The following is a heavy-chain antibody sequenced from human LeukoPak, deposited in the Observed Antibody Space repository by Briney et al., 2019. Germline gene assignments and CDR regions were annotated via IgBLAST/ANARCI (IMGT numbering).Heavy chain of an antibody. Sequence: PSETLSLTCAVYGGSFSGYYWSWIRQPPGKGLEWIGEINHSGSTNYNPSLKSRVTISVDTSKNQFSLKLSSVTAADTAVYYCARPGYDYVWGSYRRGPFDYWGQGTLVTVSS. J-gene: IGHJ4*02. CDR2: INHSGST. V-gene: IGHV4-34*01. CDR1: GGSFSGYY. CDR3: ARPGYDYVWGSYRRGPFDY. D-gene: IGHD3-16*02.